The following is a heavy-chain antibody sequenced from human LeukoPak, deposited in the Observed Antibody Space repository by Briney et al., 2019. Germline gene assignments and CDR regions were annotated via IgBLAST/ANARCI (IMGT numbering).Heavy chain of an antibody. CDR3: ARAATMIVVVNWFDP. CDR2: IIPIFGTA. CDR1: GGTFSSYA. V-gene: IGHV1-69*13. D-gene: IGHD3-22*01. Sequence: SGKVSCKASGGTFSSYAISWVRQAPGQGLEWMGGIIPIFGTANYAQRFQGRVTITADESTSTAYMELSSLRSEDTAVYYCARAATMIVVVNWFDPWGQGTLVTVSS. J-gene: IGHJ5*02.